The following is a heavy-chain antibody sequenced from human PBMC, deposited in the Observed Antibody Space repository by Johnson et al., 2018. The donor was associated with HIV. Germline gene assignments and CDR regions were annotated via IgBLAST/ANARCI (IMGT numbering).Heavy chain of an antibody. D-gene: IGHD3-10*01. J-gene: IGHJ3*02. CDR1: GFNFSSYA. CDR2: ISGSGSTI. CDR3: ASVLLWFGADDAFDI. V-gene: IGHV3-48*04. Sequence: VQLVESGGGLVQPGGSLRLSCAASGFNFSSYAMSWVSQAPGKGLEWVSTISGSGSTIYYADSVKGRFTISRDNAKNSLYLQMNSLRAEDTAVYYCASVLLWFGADDAFDIWGQGTMVTVSS.